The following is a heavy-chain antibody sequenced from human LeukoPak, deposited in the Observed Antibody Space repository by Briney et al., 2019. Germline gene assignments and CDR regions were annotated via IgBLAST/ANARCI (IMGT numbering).Heavy chain of an antibody. CDR3: TREGGSGWAPFDY. CDR2: VTAFTDDT. CDR1: GYTLSYFG. Sequence: ASVKVSCKASGYTLSYFGINWVRQAPGQGLEWVGWVTAFTDDTKSAQKFQGRVTMTTDTSTNTAYLELRSLRSDDTAVYFCTREGGSGWAPFDYWGQGTLVTVSS. D-gene: IGHD6-19*01. J-gene: IGHJ4*02. V-gene: IGHV1-18*01.